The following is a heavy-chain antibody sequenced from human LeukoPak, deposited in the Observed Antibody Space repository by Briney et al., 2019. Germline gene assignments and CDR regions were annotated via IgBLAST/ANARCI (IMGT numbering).Heavy chain of an antibody. CDR3: AKALTFYSGSYDY. J-gene: IGHJ4*02. V-gene: IGHV3-30*18. D-gene: IGHD1-26*01. CDR1: GFAVSSNY. CDR2: ISYDGSNK. Sequence: PGGSLTLSCAASGFAVSSNYMNWVRQAPGKGLEWVAVISYDGSNKYYADSVKGRFTISRDNSKNTLYLQMNSLRAEDTAVYYCAKALTFYSGSYDYWGQGTLVTVSS.